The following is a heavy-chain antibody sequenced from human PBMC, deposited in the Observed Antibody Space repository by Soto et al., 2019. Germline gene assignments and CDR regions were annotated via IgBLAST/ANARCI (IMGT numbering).Heavy chain of an antibody. J-gene: IGHJ4*02. CDR1: GFTFSSYA. Sequence: GSLRLSCAASGFTFSSYAMSWVRQAPGKGLEWVSAISGSGGSTYYADSVKGRFTISRDNSKNTLYLQMNSLRAEDTAVYYCAKDFGYYDFWSGYYTGIILDYWGQGTLVTVSS. V-gene: IGHV3-23*01. CDR3: AKDFGYYDFWSGYYTGIILDY. D-gene: IGHD3-3*01. CDR2: ISGSGGST.